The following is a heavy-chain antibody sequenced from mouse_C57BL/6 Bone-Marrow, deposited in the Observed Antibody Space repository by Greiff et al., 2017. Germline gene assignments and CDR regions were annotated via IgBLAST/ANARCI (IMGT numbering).Heavy chain of an antibody. J-gene: IGHJ1*03. CDR1: GFSINSDCY. Sequence: EVKLVESGPSLVRPSQTLSLTCTVTGFSINSDCYWIWIRQFPGNKLEYIGYTFYSGITYYNPSLESRTYITRDTSKNQFSLKLSSVTTEDTATYYCARGLLYYYGSSEAYFDGWGTGTTVTVSS. D-gene: IGHD1-1*01. CDR3: ARGLLYYYGSSEAYFDG. CDR2: TFYSGIT. V-gene: IGHV3-3*01.